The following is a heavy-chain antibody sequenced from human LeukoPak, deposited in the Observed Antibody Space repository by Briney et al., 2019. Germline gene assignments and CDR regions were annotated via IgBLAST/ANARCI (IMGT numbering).Heavy chain of an antibody. Sequence: KPSETLSLTCAVYGGSFSGYYWSWIRQPPGKGLEWIGEINHSGSTNYNPSLKSRVTISVDTSKNQFSLKLSSVTAADTAVYYCARGGVGATGFDYWGQGTLVTVYS. CDR2: INHSGST. CDR3: ARGGVGATGFDY. CDR1: GGSFSGYY. J-gene: IGHJ4*02. V-gene: IGHV4-34*01. D-gene: IGHD1-26*01.